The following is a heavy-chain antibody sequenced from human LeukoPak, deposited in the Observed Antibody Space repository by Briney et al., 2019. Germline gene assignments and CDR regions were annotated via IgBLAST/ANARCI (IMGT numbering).Heavy chain of an antibody. Sequence: SETLSLTCTVSGDSVSGISFYWSWIRQPPGKGLQYIGYIQYSGSTNYNPSLKSRVTISVDTSKNQFSLKLSSVTAADTTVYYCARYYDRSGYWSTPHFDYWGQGTLVTVSS. CDR3: ARYYDRSGYWSTPHFDY. CDR1: GDSVSGISFY. D-gene: IGHD3-22*01. CDR2: IQYSGST. V-gene: IGHV4-61*01. J-gene: IGHJ4*02.